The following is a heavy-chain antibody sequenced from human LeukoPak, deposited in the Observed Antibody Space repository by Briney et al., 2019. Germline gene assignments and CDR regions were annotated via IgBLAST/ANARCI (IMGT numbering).Heavy chain of an antibody. J-gene: IGHJ4*02. Sequence: GGSLRLSCAASGFTFSNYGLHWVRQAPGKGLEWVAVIWYDGGNKYYADSVKGRFTISRDNSKGTLYLQMSCLSAEDTAVYYCAKDHSKTVSPRHRFDSWGQGTLVTVSS. CDR1: GFTFSNYG. CDR2: IWYDGGNK. D-gene: IGHD4-17*01. CDR3: AKDHSKTVSPRHRFDS. V-gene: IGHV3-33*06.